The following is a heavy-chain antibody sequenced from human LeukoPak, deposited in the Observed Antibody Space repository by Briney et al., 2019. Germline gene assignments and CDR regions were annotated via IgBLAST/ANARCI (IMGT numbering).Heavy chain of an antibody. Sequence: GGSLRLSCAASGFSFSTYAMSGVRQAPGKGLEWVSAISATGGSTYYADSVKGRFTISRDNSKNTLYLQINTLRAEDTAVYYCANRPLDYWGQGTLVTVSS. CDR1: GFSFSTYA. CDR2: ISATGGST. J-gene: IGHJ4*02. V-gene: IGHV3-23*01. CDR3: ANRPLDY.